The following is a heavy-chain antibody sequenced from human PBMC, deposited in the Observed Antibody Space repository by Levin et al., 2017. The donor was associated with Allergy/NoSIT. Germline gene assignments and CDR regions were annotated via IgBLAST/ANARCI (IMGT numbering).Heavy chain of an antibody. J-gene: IGHJ4*02. CDR1: GYTFTNYG. V-gene: IGHV1-18*01. D-gene: IGHD4-17*01. Sequence: ASVKVSCKASGYTFTNYGISWVRQAPGQGLEWMGWITAYNGNTRYGQKFQGRATMTTDTSTSTAYMELRSLRSDDTAVYYCARDSRDYGDYVDYWGQGTLVTVSS. CDR2: ITAYNGNT. CDR3: ARDSRDYGDYVDY.